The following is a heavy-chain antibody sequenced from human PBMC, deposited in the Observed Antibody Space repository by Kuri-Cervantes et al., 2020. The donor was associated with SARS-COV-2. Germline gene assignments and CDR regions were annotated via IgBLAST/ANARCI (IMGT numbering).Heavy chain of an antibody. CDR1: GGSFSGYY. CDR2: INHSGST. V-gene: IGHV4-34*01. J-gene: IGHJ4*02. CDR3: ARGGYDSSGYYYGLGFDY. D-gene: IGHD3-22*01. Sequence: SETLSLTCAVYGGSFSGYYWSWIRQPPGKGLEWIGEINHSGSTNYNPSLKSRVTISVDTSMNQFSLKLSSVTAADTAVYYCARGGYDSSGYYYGLGFDYWGQGTLVTVSS.